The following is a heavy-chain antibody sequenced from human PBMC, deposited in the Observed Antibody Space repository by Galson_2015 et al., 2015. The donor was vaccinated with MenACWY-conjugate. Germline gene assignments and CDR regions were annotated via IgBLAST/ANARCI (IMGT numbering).Heavy chain of an antibody. Sequence: SLRLSCATSGFTFSNSWMGWVRQAPGKGLEWVANIKHDGSGKFYVDSVKGRFTISRDNSKNTLSLQMNSLRAEDTAVYYCASAYCRSSSTSTCTNHFQYWGQGTLVTVSS. CDR2: IKHDGSGK. D-gene: IGHD2-2*01. J-gene: IGHJ1*01. CDR3: ASAYCRSSSTSTCTNHFQY. CDR1: GFTFSNSW. V-gene: IGHV3-7*01.